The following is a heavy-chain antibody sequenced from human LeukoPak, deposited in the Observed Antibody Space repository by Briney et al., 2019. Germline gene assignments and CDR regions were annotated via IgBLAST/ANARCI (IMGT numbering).Heavy chain of an antibody. D-gene: IGHD6-19*01. CDR2: ISTYDDNI. J-gene: IGHJ3*02. CDR1: GYTFTTYG. CDR3: ARAGSSGWYFHAFDI. V-gene: IGHV1-18*01. Sequence: ASVKVSCKASGYTFTTYGLSWVRQAPGQGLEWLGWISTYDDNIKYAQSLQGRLTLTIDTSTSTAYMELRSLTSDDTAVYYCARAGSSGWYFHAFDIWGQGTMVTVSS.